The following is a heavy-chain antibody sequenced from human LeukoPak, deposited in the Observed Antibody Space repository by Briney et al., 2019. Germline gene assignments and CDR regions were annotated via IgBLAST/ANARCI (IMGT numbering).Heavy chain of an antibody. D-gene: IGHD2-15*01. CDR1: GYTFTSYG. CDR2: ISAYNGNT. J-gene: IGHJ4*02. V-gene: IGHV1-18*01. CDR3: ERDVPGGVVVPSFDY. Sequence: GASVKVSCKASGYTFTSYGISWVRQAPGQGLECMGWISAYNGNTNYAQKLQGRVTMTTDASTSTPYMELRSLRYDDTAVYYCERDVPGGVVVPSFDYWGQGTMVTVSS.